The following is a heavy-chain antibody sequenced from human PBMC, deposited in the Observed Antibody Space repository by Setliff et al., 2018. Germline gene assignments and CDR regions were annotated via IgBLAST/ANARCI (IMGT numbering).Heavy chain of an antibody. J-gene: IGHJ4*02. CDR1: GGSISSSSYY. D-gene: IGHD2-21*02. CDR2: IYSSGST. CDR3: ARDLGHGGDSDY. V-gene: IGHV4-39*07. Sequence: PSETLSLTCTVSGGSISSSSYYWGWIRQPPGKGLEWIGYIYSSGSTYYNPSLKSRVSISVDTSKNQFSLKLNSVTATDTAVYYCARDLGHGGDSDYWGQGILVTVSS.